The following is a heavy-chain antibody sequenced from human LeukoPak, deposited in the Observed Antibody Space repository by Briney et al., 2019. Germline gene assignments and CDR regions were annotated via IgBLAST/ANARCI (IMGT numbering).Heavy chain of an antibody. J-gene: IGHJ4*02. Sequence: ASVKVSCKASGYTFTSYGISWVRQAPGQGLEWMGWISAYSGNTGYAQKFQGRVTMTRNTSISTAYMELSSLRSEDTAVYYCARGTYRLSGPFDYWGQGTLVTVSS. V-gene: IGHV1-8*02. CDR1: GYTFTSYG. CDR2: ISAYSGNT. CDR3: ARGTYRLSGPFDY. D-gene: IGHD4/OR15-4a*01.